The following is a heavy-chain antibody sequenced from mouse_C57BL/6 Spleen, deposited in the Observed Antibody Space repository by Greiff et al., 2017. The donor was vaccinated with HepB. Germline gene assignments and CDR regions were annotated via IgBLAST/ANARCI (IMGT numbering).Heavy chain of an antibody. CDR3: TTGYGSSAWFAY. CDR2: LDPENGDT. CDR1: GFNIKDDY. J-gene: IGHJ3*01. D-gene: IGHD1-1*01. Sequence: EVKLQESGAELVRPGASVKLSCTASGFNIKDDYMHWVKQRPEQGLEWIGWLDPENGDTEYASKFQGKATITADTSSNTAYLQLSSLTSEDTAVYYCTTGYGSSAWFAYWGQGTLVTVSA. V-gene: IGHV14-4*01.